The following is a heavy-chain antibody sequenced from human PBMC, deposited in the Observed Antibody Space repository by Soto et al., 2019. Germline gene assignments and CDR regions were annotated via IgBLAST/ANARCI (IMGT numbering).Heavy chain of an antibody. J-gene: IGHJ6*03. CDR2: ARNKDNSYFT. CDR1: GFTFSDHY. CDR3: VRGKGGFLYYYRDV. V-gene: IGHV3-72*01. Sequence: EVQLVESGGGLVQPGGSLRLSCAASGFTFSDHYMDWVRQAAGKGLEWVGRARNKDNSYFTEYAASVKGIVTISKDESQNSLYLQTNSLKTEDTAVYYWVRGKGGFLYYYRDVWGKGTTVTVS.